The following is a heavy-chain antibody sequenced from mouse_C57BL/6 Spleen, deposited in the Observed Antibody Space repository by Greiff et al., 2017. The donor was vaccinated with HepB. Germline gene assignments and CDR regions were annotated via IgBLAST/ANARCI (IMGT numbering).Heavy chain of an antibody. J-gene: IGHJ2*01. V-gene: IGHV1-42*01. CDR1: GYSFTGYY. D-gene: IGHD1-1*02. CDR2: INPSTGGT. Sequence: EVQLQQSGPELVKPGASVKISCKASGYSFTGYYMNWVKQSPEKSLEWIGEINPSTGGTTYNQKFKAKATLTVDKSSSTAYMQLKSLTSEDSAVYYCANWGGLYYFAYWGQGTTLTVSS. CDR3: ANWGGLYYFAY.